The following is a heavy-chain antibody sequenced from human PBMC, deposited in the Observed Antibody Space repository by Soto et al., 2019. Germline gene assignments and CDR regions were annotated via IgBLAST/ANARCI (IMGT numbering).Heavy chain of an antibody. V-gene: IGHV4-59*08. CDR1: GGSVNSYY. CDR3: VRHGNYGLFDY. CDR2: IYYSGNT. J-gene: IGHJ4*02. Sequence: SETLSLTCIVSGGSVNSYYWSWIRQPPGKGLEWIGYIYYSGNTNYNPSLKSRVTMSVDTSKNQFSLKLSSVTAADTAVYFCVRHGNYGLFDYWGQGTLVTVSS. D-gene: IGHD3-10*01.